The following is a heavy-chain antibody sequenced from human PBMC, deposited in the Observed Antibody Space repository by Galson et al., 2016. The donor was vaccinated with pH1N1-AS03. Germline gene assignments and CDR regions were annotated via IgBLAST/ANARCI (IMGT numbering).Heavy chain of an antibody. CDR3: ARQGQWLVEHYYYGMDV. J-gene: IGHJ6*02. V-gene: IGHV1-69*13. CDR1: GGTFGSYA. D-gene: IGHD6-19*01. CDR2: IIPIFGTR. Sequence: SVKVSCKASGGTFGSYAVSWVRQAPGQGLEWMGGIIPIFGTRHYAQRFQGRVTITADESTTTASMELSSLRFEDTAVYYCARQGQWLVEHYYYGMDVWGHGTTVTVSS.